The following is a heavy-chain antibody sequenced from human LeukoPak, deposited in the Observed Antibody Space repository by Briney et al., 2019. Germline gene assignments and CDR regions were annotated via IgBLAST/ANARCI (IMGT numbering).Heavy chain of an antibody. J-gene: IGHJ4*02. CDR3: ARAGLRDY. Sequence: SETLSLTCTVSGGSISSGSYYWSWIRQPAGKGLEWIGRIYTSGSTNYNPSLKSRVTISVDTSKNQFSLKLSSVTAADTAVYYCARAGLRDYWGQGTLVTVSS. D-gene: IGHD4-17*01. V-gene: IGHV4-61*02. CDR2: IYTSGST. CDR1: GGSISSGSYY.